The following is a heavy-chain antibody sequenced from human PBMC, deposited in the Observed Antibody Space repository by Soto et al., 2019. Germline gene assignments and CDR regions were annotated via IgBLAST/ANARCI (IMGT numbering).Heavy chain of an antibody. Sequence: PGGSLRLSCAASGFTFSSYAMHWVRQAPGKGLEWVAVISYDGSNKYYADSVKGRFTISRDNSKNTLYLQMNSLRAEDTAVYYCARRSSSGSSPIDYWGQGTLVTVSS. J-gene: IGHJ4*02. V-gene: IGHV3-30-3*01. CDR2: ISYDGSNK. D-gene: IGHD6-6*01. CDR3: ARRSSSGSSPIDY. CDR1: GFTFSSYA.